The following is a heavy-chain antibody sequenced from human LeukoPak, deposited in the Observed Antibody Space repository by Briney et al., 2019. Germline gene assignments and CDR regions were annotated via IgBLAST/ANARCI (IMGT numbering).Heavy chain of an antibody. Sequence: GGSLRLSCAASGFTFSSYSMNWVRQAPGKGLEWVSSISSSSSYIYYADSVKGRFTISRDNAKNSLYLQMNSLRAEDTAVYYCARVSGWQQLAQSFDYWGQGTLVTVSS. V-gene: IGHV3-21*01. CDR2: ISSSSSYI. CDR1: GFTFSSYS. D-gene: IGHD6-13*01. J-gene: IGHJ4*02. CDR3: ARVSGWQQLAQSFDY.